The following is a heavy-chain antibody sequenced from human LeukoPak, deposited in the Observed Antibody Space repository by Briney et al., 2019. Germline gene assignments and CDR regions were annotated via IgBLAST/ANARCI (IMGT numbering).Heavy chain of an antibody. CDR1: GFTFSSCS. Sequence: GGSLRLSCAASGFTFSSCSMNWVRQAPGKGLEWVSYISSSSSTIYYADSVKGRFTISRDNAKNSLYLQMNSLRAEDTAVYYCARADDSSGYYPDAFDIWGQGTMVTVSS. J-gene: IGHJ3*02. V-gene: IGHV3-48*01. CDR3: ARADDSSGYYPDAFDI. D-gene: IGHD3-22*01. CDR2: ISSSSSTI.